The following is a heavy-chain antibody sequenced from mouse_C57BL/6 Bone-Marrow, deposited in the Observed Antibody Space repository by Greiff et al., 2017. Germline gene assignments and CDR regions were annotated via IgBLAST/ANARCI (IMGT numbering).Heavy chain of an antibody. V-gene: IGHV1-61*01. J-gene: IGHJ1*03. CDR2: IYPSDSET. CDR1: GYTFTSYW. Sequence: QVQLQQPGAELVRPGSSVKLSCKASGYTFTSYWMDWVKQRPGQGLEWIGNIYPSDSETHYNQKFKDKATLTVDKSSSTAYMQLSSLTSEDSAVYYCAREFYYGSSYPHLYFDVWGTGTTVTVSS. D-gene: IGHD1-1*01. CDR3: AREFYYGSSYPHLYFDV.